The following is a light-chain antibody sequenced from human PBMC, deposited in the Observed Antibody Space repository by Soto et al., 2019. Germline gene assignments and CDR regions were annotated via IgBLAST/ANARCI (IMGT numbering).Light chain of an antibody. Sequence: QLVLTQSPSASASLGASVKLTCTLSSGHSSYAIAWHQQQPEKGPRYLMKLDSDGSHTKGDAIPDRFSGSSSGAERYLTISSLQSEDEAVYYCQTWGTGIHVVFGGGTKVTVL. V-gene: IGLV4-69*01. CDR1: SGHSSYA. CDR2: LDSDGSH. J-gene: IGLJ2*01. CDR3: QTWGTGIHVV.